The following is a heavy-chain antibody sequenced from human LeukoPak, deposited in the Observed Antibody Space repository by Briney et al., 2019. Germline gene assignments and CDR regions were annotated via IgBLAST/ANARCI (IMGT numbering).Heavy chain of an antibody. J-gene: IGHJ5*02. CDR2: LSDSGGDT. CDR3: AKVPYSDYGSGRPPFMDA. D-gene: IGHD3-10*01. Sequence: GGSLRLSCAASGFTFATYAMSWVRQAPGKGLEWVSTLSDSGGDTYYADSVKGRFTISRDNSKNTLYLQMNSLRAEDTAVYYCAKVPYSDYGSGRPPFMDAWGQGTLVTVSP. V-gene: IGHV3-23*01. CDR1: GFTFATYA.